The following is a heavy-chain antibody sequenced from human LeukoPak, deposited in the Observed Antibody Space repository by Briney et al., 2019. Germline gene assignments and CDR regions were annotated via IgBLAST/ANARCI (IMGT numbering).Heavy chain of an antibody. CDR3: ARDSPFDP. J-gene: IGHJ5*02. CDR2: IYYSGST. V-gene: IGHV4-59*01. Sequence: SETLSLTCAVYGGSFSGYYWSWIRQPPGKGLEWIGYIYYSGSTNYNPSLKSRVTISVDTSKNQFSLKLSSVTAADTAVYYCARDSPFDPWGQGTLVTVSS. CDR1: GGSFSGYY.